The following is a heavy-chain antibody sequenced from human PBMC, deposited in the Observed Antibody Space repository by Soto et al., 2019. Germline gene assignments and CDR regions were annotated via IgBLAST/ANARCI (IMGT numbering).Heavy chain of an antibody. Sequence: PSETLSLTCIGSGASFSDADYYWVWIRQPPGEGLEWIGSFYYDGRTYYNASLKSRVNISVDTSKNHFSLMLRSVTAADTAVYYCARRSHIVMAPTWGQGTLVTVSS. CDR2: FYYDGRT. CDR1: GASFSDADYY. D-gene: IGHD3-16*01. J-gene: IGHJ4*02. CDR3: ARRSHIVMAPT. V-gene: IGHV4-39*02.